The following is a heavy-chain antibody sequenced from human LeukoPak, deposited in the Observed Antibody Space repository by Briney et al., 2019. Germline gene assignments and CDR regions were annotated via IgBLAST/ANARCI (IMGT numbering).Heavy chain of an antibody. D-gene: IGHD2/OR15-2a*01. V-gene: IGHV3-30*03. Sequence: GGSLRLSCAASGFTFSSYGMHWVRQAPGKGLEWVAVISYDGNIKYYADLVKGRFTISRDNAKNTLYLQMNSLRAEDTAVYYCASLQNVPSYYYYYVMDVWGQGTTVTVSS. CDR2: ISYDGNIK. CDR3: ASLQNVPSYYYYYVMDV. J-gene: IGHJ6*02. CDR1: GFTFSSYG.